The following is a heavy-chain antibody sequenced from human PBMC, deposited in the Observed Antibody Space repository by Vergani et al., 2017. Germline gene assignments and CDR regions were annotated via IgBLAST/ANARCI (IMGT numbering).Heavy chain of an antibody. CDR1: GGTFSSYA. Sequence: QLVQSGPEVKKPGTSVKVSCKASGGTFSSYAISWVRQAPGQGLEWMGGIIPIFGTANYAQKFQGRVTITADESTSTAYMELSSLRSEDTAVYYCARWLRWPTTDWFDPWGQGTLVTVSS. CDR3: ARWLRWPTTDWFDP. V-gene: IGHV1-69*01. D-gene: IGHD3-22*01. J-gene: IGHJ5*02. CDR2: IIPIFGTA.